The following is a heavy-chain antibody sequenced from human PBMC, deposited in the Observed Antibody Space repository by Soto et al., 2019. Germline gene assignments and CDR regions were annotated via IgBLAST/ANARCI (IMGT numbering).Heavy chain of an antibody. V-gene: IGHV4-4*02. CDR3: ARMVRGVISWFDP. D-gene: IGHD3-10*01. CDR1: GGSISSSNW. J-gene: IGHJ5*02. Sequence: SETLSLTCAVSGGSISSSNWWSWARQPPGKGLEWIGEIYHSGSTNYNPSLKSRVTISVDKSKNQFSLKLSSVTAADTAVYYCARMVRGVISWFDPWGQGTLVTVSS. CDR2: IYHSGST.